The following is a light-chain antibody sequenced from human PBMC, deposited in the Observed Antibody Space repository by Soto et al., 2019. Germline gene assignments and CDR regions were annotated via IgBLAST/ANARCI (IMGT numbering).Light chain of an antibody. CDR1: SSNIENNY. V-gene: IGLV1-47*01. J-gene: IGLJ1*01. Sequence: QPVLTQPPSASGTPGQRVTISCSGSSSNIENNYVSWYQQLPGTAPKLLIYRNIQRPSGVPDRFSGSKSGTSASLAISGLRSEDEADYYCAAWDDRLCGHVFGTGTKLTVL. CDR3: AAWDDRLCGHV. CDR2: RNI.